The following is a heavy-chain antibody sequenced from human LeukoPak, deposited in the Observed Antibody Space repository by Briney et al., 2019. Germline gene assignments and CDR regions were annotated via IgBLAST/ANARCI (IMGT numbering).Heavy chain of an antibody. J-gene: IGHJ6*02. CDR3: AKGVGSSWYVYYYYGMDV. V-gene: IGHV3-23*01. CDR2: ISGSGGST. D-gene: IGHD6-13*01. Sequence: PGGSLRLSCAASGFTFSSYAMSWVRQAPGKGLEWVSAISGSGGSTYYADSVKGRFTISRDNSKNTLYLQMNSLRAEDTAVYYCAKGVGSSWYVYYYYGMDVWGQGTTVTVSS. CDR1: GFTFSSYA.